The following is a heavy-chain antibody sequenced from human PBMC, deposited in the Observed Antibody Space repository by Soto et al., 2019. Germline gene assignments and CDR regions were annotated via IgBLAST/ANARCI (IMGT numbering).Heavy chain of an antibody. CDR2: ISYDGSNK. CDR3: AKSSYYDSSGCFDY. D-gene: IGHD3-22*01. J-gene: IGHJ4*02. Sequence: QVQLVESGGGVVQPGRSLRLSCAASGFTFSSYGMHWVRQAPGKGLEWVAVISYDGSNKYYADSVKGRFTISRDNSKNTLYLQMNSLRAEDTAVYYCAKSSYYDSSGCFDYWGQGTLVTVPS. V-gene: IGHV3-30*18. CDR1: GFTFSSYG.